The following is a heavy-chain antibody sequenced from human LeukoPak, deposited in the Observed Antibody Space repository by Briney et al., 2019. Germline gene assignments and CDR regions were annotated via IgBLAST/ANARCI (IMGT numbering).Heavy chain of an antibody. CDR1: GFTFSSYG. CDR2: ISWNSGSI. D-gene: IGHD4-23*01. J-gene: IGHJ5*02. CDR3: AKDIRAVVTNWFDP. Sequence: PGRSLRLSCAASGFTFSSYGMHWVRQAPGKGLEWVSGISWNSGSIGYADSVKGRFTISRDNAKNSLYLQMNSLRAEDTALYYCAKDIRAVVTNWFDPWGQGTLVTVSS. V-gene: IGHV3-9*01.